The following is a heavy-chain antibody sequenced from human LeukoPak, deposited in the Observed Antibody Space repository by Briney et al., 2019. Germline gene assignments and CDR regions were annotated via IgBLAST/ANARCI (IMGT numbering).Heavy chain of an antibody. J-gene: IGHJ4*02. V-gene: IGHV3-30*03. CDR2: ISYDGSNK. CDR3: ASGGYSYGLDY. CDR1: GFTFSSYG. D-gene: IGHD5-18*01. Sequence: GRSLRLSCAASGFTFSSYGMHWVRQAPGKGLEWVAVISYDGSNKYYADSVKGRFTISRDNAKNSLYLQMNSLRAEDTAVYYCASGGYSYGLDYWGQGTLVTVSS.